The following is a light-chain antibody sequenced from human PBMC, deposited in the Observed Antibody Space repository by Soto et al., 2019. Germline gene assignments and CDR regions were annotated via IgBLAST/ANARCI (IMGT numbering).Light chain of an antibody. J-gene: IGLJ1*01. CDR3: GTWDSSLSAYV. CDR1: SSNIGNNY. Sequence: QSVLTQPPSVSAAPGQKVTISCSGSSSNIGNNYVSWYQQLPGTAPKLLIYDNNQRPSGIPDRFSASKSGTSATLGITGLQTRDEADYYCGTWDSSLSAYVFGTGTKVTVL. CDR2: DNN. V-gene: IGLV1-51*01.